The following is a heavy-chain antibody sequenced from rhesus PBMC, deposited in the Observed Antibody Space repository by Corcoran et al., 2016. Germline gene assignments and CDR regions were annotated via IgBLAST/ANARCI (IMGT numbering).Heavy chain of an antibody. V-gene: IGHV4-143*01. Sequence: QVQLQESGPGLVKPSETLSLTCTVSGGSISGYYYWSWIRQPPGKGPEWIGGEYGNRPSTYYNPSRKSRVTISKDTSENPFSLRLSSVTAADTALYYCASPNFWSGYSNSYFDYWGQGVLVTVSS. CDR2: EYGNRPST. D-gene: IGHD3-3*01. CDR3: ASPNFWSGYSNSYFDY. J-gene: IGHJ4*01. CDR1: GGSISGYYY.